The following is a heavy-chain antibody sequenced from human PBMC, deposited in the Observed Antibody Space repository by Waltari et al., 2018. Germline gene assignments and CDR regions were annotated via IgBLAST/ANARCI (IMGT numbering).Heavy chain of an antibody. CDR1: GGSIRSHY. CDR3: ARDLDYYGSGSSLGX. Sequence: QVQLQESGPGXVKPSETLSLTCTVSGGSIRSHYWRWIXQPPGKGLEWIGYIYYSGSTNYNPSLXXRXTISVDTSXNQFSLKLSSVTAADTAVYYCARDLDYYGSGSSLGXWGQGTXVTVSS. V-gene: IGHV4-59*11. J-gene: IGHJ4*02. D-gene: IGHD3-10*01. CDR2: IYYSGST.